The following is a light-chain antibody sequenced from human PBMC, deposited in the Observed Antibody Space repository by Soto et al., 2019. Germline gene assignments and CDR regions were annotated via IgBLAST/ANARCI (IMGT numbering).Light chain of an antibody. CDR3: QQYNNWPRG. V-gene: IGKV3-15*01. J-gene: IGKJ1*01. Sequence: EIVMTQSPATLSVSPGERATLSCRASQSVSSNLAWYQQKPGQAPRLLIYGASTRATGIPARFSGSGSGTDFSLTISSLQSEDVAVYYCQQYNNWPRGFGQGTKV. CDR1: QSVSSN. CDR2: GAS.